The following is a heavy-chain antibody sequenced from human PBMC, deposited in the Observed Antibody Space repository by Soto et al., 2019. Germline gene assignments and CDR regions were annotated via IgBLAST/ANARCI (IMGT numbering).Heavy chain of an antibody. J-gene: IGHJ3*02. CDR1: GYTFTSYA. CDR2: INAGNGNT. CDR3: ARGRGDYLAFDI. D-gene: IGHD4-17*01. V-gene: IGHV1-3*01. Sequence: ASVKVSCKASGYTFTSYAMHWVRQAPGQRLEWMGWINAGNGNTKYSQKFQGRVTITRDTSASTAYMELSSLRSEDTAVYYCARGRGDYLAFDIWGQGTMVTVSS.